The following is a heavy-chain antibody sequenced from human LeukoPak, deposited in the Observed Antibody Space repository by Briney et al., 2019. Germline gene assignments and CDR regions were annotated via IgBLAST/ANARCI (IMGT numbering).Heavy chain of an antibody. CDR1: GFTFSSYG. D-gene: IGHD3-22*01. J-gene: IGHJ6*02. CDR2: IWYDGSNK. Sequence: PGRSLGLSCAASGFTFSSYGMHWVRQAPGKGLEWVAVIWYDGSNKYYADSVKGRFTISRDNSKNTLYLQMNSLRAEDTAVYYCARGLLGGYYDSSGYYRPYYYYYGMDVWGQGTTVTVSS. V-gene: IGHV3-33*01. CDR3: ARGLLGGYYDSSGYYRPYYYYYGMDV.